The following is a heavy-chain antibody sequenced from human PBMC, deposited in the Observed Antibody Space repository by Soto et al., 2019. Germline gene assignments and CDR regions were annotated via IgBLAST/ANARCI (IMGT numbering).Heavy chain of an antibody. V-gene: IGHV1-69*13. D-gene: IGHD3-22*01. J-gene: IGHJ3*02. CDR1: GGTFSSYA. CDR3: VASVRSGYYYGTLFYDAFDI. CDR2: IIPIFGTA. Sequence: GASVKVSCKASGGTFSSYAISWVRQAPGQGLEWVGGIIPIFGTANYAQKFQGRVTITADESTSTAYMELSSLRSEDTAVYYCVASVRSGYYYGTLFYDAFDIWGQGTMVTVSS.